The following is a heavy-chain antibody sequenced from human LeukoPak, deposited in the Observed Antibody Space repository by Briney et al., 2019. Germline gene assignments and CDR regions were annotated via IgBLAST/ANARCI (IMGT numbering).Heavy chain of an antibody. D-gene: IGHD5-18*01. CDR3: TIPASGYSYGVLDS. CDR2: IRSKTDGGKT. CDR1: AFTFSNVW. Sequence: GSLRLSCAASAFTFSNVWMSWVCQAPGKGLEWVGRIRSKTDGGKTDYAAPVKGRFTISRDDSKNTLYLQMDSLKTEDTAVYYCTIPASGYSYGVLDSWGQGALVTVSS. J-gene: IGHJ4*02. V-gene: IGHV3-15*01.